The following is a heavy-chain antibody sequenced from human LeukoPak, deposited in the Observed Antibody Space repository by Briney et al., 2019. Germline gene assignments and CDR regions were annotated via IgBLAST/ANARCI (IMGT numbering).Heavy chain of an antibody. D-gene: IGHD3-9*01. Sequence: ASVKVSCKASGYTLTSYGMSWVRQAPGQGLEWMAWTSVNNGDTKYGQKFQGRVTVTTDTSTSTVYLELRRLRPDDTAVYYCVRDQYLNVMTGFDDWGQGTLVTVSS. CDR1: GYTLTSYG. CDR3: VRDQYLNVMTGFDD. CDR2: TSVNNGDT. V-gene: IGHV1-18*01. J-gene: IGHJ4*02.